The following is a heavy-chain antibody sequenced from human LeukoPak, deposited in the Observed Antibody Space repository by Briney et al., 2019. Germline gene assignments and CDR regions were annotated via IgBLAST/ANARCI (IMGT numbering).Heavy chain of an antibody. CDR3: ARGTFGVDPTEDYYYYYMDV. D-gene: IGHD3-16*01. CDR2: IYTSGST. CDR1: GGSISSGSYY. V-gene: IGHV4-61*02. Sequence: PSQTLSLTCTVSGGSISSGSYYWSWIRQPAGKGLEWIGRIYTSGSTNYNPSLKSRVTISVDTSKNQFSLKLSSVTAADTAVYYCARGTFGVDPTEDYYYYYMDVWGKGTTVTVSS. J-gene: IGHJ6*03.